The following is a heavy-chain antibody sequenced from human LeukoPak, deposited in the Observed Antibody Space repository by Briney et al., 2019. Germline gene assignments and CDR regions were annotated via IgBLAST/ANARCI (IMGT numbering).Heavy chain of an antibody. CDR2: INHSGST. CDR1: GGSISSYY. Sequence: SETLSLTCTVSGGSISSYYWSWIRQPPGKGLEWIGEINHSGSTNYNPSLKSRVTISVDTSKNQFSLKLSSVTAADTAVYYCARGQVARAAFDIWGQGTMVTVSS. V-gene: IGHV4-34*01. D-gene: IGHD2-15*01. CDR3: ARGQVARAAFDI. J-gene: IGHJ3*02.